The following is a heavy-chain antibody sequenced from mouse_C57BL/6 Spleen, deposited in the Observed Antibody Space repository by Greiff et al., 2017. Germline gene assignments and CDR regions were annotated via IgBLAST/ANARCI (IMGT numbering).Heavy chain of an antibody. Sequence: QVQLQQSGAELVRPGASVTLSCKASGYTFTDYEMHWVKQTPVHGLEWIGAIDPETGGTAYNQKFKGKAILTADKSSSTAYLELRGLTSEDSAVYYCTVFAYWGQGTLVTVSA. V-gene: IGHV1-15*01. J-gene: IGHJ3*01. CDR1: GYTFTDYE. CDR2: IDPETGGT. CDR3: TVFAY.